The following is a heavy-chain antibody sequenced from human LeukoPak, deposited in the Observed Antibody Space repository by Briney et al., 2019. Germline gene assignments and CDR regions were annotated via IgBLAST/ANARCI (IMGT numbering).Heavy chain of an antibody. CDR3: ARVRLVTGGHLDY. J-gene: IGHJ4*02. D-gene: IGHD3-9*01. V-gene: IGHV4-59*01. CDR2: IYYSGST. CDR1: GGSISSYY. Sequence: SETLSLTCTVSGGSISSYYWSWIRQPPGKGLEWIRNIYYSGSTNYNPSLKSRVTISVDTSKNQFSLKLSSVTAADTAVYYCARVRLVTGGHLDYWGQGTLVTVSS.